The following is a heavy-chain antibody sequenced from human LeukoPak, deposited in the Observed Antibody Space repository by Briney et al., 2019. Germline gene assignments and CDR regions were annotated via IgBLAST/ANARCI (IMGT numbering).Heavy chain of an antibody. Sequence: PRRSLRLSCSPSRVSPSSDTMTCVRPAPGERPEWVSIISGGVHTTFYTDSLKGPFTLSTDTSKNTHYLQMNSLRAEDTAIYYCSKGLPYENRAYFDRVFDEWGQGTLGTVSS. CDR1: RVSPSSDT. CDR3: SKGLPYENRAYFDRVFDE. J-gene: IGHJ4*02. V-gene: IGHV3-23*01. D-gene: IGHD3-22*01. CDR2: ISGGVHTT.